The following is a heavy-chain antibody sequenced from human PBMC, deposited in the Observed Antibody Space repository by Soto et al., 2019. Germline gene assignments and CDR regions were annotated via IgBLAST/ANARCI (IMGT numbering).Heavy chain of an antibody. Sequence: GASVKVSCKTSGYTFSNYGINWVRQAPGQGLEWMGWISGYNGNTNYAQTVQGRVTMTTDTSTGTVYMELRSLKSEDTAIYYCSRFIMVGGWFDPNYYHGMDVWGQGTTVTVSS. J-gene: IGHJ6*02. CDR3: SRFIMVGGWFDPNYYHGMDV. D-gene: IGHD6-19*01. CDR1: GYTFSNYG. V-gene: IGHV1-18*01. CDR2: ISGYNGNT.